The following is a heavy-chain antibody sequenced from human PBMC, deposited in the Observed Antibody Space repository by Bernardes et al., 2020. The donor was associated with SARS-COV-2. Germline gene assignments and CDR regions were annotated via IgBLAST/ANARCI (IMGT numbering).Heavy chain of an antibody. J-gene: IGHJ4*02. CDR2: ISDSGST. V-gene: IGHV4-59*04. CDR1: GGSINDYY. CDR3: AKTMFLDILTGPRLYYFDF. D-gene: IGHD3-9*01. Sequence: SETLFLTCSVSGGSINDYYWSWIRQSPGKGLVWIGYISDSGSTSYNPSLKSRLTMSVDTSKNDFSLNLNSVTDADTAIYYCAKTMFLDILTGPRLYYFDFWGQGSLVIVSS.